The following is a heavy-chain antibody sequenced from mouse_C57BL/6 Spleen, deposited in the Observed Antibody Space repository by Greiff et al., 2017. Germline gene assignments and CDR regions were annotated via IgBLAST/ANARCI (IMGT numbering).Heavy chain of an antibody. D-gene: IGHD1-2*01. Sequence: EVKLMESGGDLVKPGGSLKLSCAASGFTFSSYGMSWVRQTPDKRLEWVATISSGGSYTYYPDSVKGRFTISRDNAKNTLYLQMSSLKSEDTAMYYCARGGTTAPFDYWGQGTTLTVSS. V-gene: IGHV5-6*01. CDR3: ARGGTTAPFDY. CDR1: GFTFSSYG. J-gene: IGHJ2*01. CDR2: ISSGGSYT.